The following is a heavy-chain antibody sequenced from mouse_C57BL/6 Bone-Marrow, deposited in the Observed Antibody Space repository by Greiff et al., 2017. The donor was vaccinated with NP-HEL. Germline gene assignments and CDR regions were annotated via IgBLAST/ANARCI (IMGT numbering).Heavy chain of an antibody. CDR1: GFNIKDDY. V-gene: IGHV14-4*01. J-gene: IGHJ3*01. CDR2: IDPENGDT. CDR3: TTGFPWFAY. Sequence: EVQLQQSGAELERPGASVKLSCTASGFNIKDDYMHWVKQRPEQGLEWIGWIDPENGDTEYASKFQGKATITADTSSNTAYLQLSSLTSEDTAVYYCTTGFPWFAYWGQGTLVTVS.